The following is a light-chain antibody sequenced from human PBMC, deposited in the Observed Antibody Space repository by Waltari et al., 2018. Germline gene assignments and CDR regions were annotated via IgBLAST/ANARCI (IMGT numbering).Light chain of an antibody. Sequence: EVVLAQSPGTLSLSPGERATLSCRASQSVSSRYLAWYQQKPGQAPMLLIYAASSRATGIPDRFSGSGSGTDFTLTISRLEPEDFAVYYCQQYGSSFTFGPGTKVDIK. CDR2: AAS. CDR1: QSVSSRY. CDR3: QQYGSSFT. V-gene: IGKV3-20*01. J-gene: IGKJ3*01.